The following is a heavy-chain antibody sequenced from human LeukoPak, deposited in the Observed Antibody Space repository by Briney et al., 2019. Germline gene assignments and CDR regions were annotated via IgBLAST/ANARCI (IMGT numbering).Heavy chain of an antibody. CDR2: IYYNGDT. V-gene: IGHV4-59*08. D-gene: IGHD1-26*01. CDR3: ARQGGSYSSYYFDY. J-gene: IGHJ4*02. CDR1: GGSIRSYY. Sequence: SETLSLTCTVSGGSIRSYYWSWIRQPPGKGLEWIGYIYYNGDTNYNPSLKSRVTISVETSKNQFSLKLSSVNAVDTAVYYCARQGGSYSSYYFDYWGQGTLVTVSS.